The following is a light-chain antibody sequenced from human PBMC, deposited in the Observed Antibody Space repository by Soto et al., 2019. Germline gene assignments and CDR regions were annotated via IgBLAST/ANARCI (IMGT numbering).Light chain of an antibody. J-gene: IGKJ1*01. CDR2: GAS. V-gene: IGKV3-15*01. Sequence: EIVMTQSPATLSVSPGERATLSCRASQSVSSNLAWYQQKPGQAPRLLIYGASTRATGIPARFSGSGSGTEFTLTISSLQSEDFGVYYCQQYNNWPRWTFDQGTKVEIK. CDR3: QQYNNWPRWT. CDR1: QSVSSN.